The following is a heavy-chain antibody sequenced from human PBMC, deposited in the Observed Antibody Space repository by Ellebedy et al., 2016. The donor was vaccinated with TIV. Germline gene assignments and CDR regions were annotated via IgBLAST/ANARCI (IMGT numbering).Heavy chain of an antibody. CDR2: IYTSGST. CDR1: GGSISSYY. Sequence: SETLSLXXTVSGGSISSYYWSWIRQPAGKGLEWIGRIYTSGSTNYNPSLKSRVTMSVDTSKNQFSLKLSSVTAADTAVYYCARGLGSSWYGYFDYWGQGTLVTVSS. D-gene: IGHD6-13*01. V-gene: IGHV4-4*07. CDR3: ARGLGSSWYGYFDY. J-gene: IGHJ4*02.